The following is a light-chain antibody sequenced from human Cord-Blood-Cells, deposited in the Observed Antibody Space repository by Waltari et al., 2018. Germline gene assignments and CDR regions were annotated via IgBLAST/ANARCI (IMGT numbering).Light chain of an antibody. J-gene: IGLJ3*02. Sequence: QSALTQPASVSGSPGQSLTISCTGTSSDVGGSNYFSGYQQHPAKAPKLIIYDVSNRPSGVSNRFSGSKSGNTASLTISGLQAEDEADYYCSSYTSSSTFWVFGGGTKLTVL. CDR3: SSYTSSSTFWV. CDR2: DVS. CDR1: SSDVGGSNY. V-gene: IGLV2-14*01.